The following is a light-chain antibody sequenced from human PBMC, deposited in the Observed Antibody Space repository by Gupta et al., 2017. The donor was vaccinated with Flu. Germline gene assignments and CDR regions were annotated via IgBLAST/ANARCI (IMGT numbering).Light chain of an antibody. V-gene: IGKV3-11*01. CDR1: QSVGTY. CDR3: QQRSEWPLT. CDR2: DTS. J-gene: IGKJ4*01. Sequence: EIVLTQSPVTPSLSPGERATLSCRASQSVGTYLAWYQHKPGQAPRLLIYDTSNRATGIPARFSGSGSGADFTLTISILDPEGFAVYYCQQRSEWPLTFGGGTKVEIK.